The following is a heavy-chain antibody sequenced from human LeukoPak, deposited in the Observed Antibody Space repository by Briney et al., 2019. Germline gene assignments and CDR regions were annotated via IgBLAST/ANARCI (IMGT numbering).Heavy chain of an antibody. CDR3: ATWRDGYNQGNQGDSDY. CDR2: FNTHTGNP. Sequence: PGGSLELSLAALGLPFTSFALDWVGKAPGKGRDWMGLFNTHTGNPTYAQGFTGRFVFSLDTSVSTAYLQISSLKAEDTAVYYCATWRDGYNQGNQGDSDYWGQGTLVTVSS. V-gene: IGHV7-4-1*02. D-gene: IGHD5-24*01. J-gene: IGHJ4*02. CDR1: GLPFTSFA.